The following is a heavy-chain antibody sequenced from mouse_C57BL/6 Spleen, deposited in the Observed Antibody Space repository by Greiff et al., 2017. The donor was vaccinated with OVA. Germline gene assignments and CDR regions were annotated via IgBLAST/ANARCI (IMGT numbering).Heavy chain of an antibody. CDR2: INPNNGGT. D-gene: IGHD2-4*01. J-gene: IGHJ1*03. CDR3: ARRNDYDGGLGYFDV. Sequence: EVKLQQSGPELVKPGASVKISCKASGYTFTDYYMNWVKQSHGKSLEWIGDINPNNGGTSYNQKFKGKATLTVDKSSSTAYMELRSLTSEDSAVYYCARRNDYDGGLGYFDVWGTGTTVTVSS. CDR1: GYTFTDYY. V-gene: IGHV1-26*01.